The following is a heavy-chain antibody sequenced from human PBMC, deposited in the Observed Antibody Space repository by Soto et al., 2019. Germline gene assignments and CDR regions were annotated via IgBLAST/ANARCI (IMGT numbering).Heavy chain of an antibody. CDR1: GGSFSGYY. CDR2: INHSGST. J-gene: IGHJ5*02. Sequence: PSETLSLTCAVYGGSFSGYYWSWIRQPPGKGLEWIGEINHSGSTNYNPSLKSRVTISVDTSKNQFSLKLSSVTAADTAVYYCARVKLSIAVAGTPHNWFDPWGQGTLVTVSS. D-gene: IGHD6-19*01. CDR3: ARVKLSIAVAGTPHNWFDP. V-gene: IGHV4-34*01.